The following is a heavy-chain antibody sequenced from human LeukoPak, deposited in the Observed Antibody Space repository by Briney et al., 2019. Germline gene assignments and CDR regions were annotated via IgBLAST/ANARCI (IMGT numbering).Heavy chain of an antibody. CDR2: IYYSGSA. J-gene: IGHJ4*02. CDR1: GGSISSYY. D-gene: IGHD3-22*01. Sequence: SETLSLTCTVSGGSISSYYWSWIRQPPGKGLEWIGYIYYSGSANYNPSLKSRVTISVDTSKNQFSLKLRSVTAADTAVYYCARGGTYYYDSSGYYPVWGQGTLVTVSS. CDR3: ARGGTYYYDSSGYYPV. V-gene: IGHV4-59*01.